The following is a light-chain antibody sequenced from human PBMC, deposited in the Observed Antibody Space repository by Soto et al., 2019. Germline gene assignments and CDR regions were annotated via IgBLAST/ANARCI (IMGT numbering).Light chain of an antibody. V-gene: IGKV3-15*01. J-gene: IGKJ1*01. CDR2: GAS. CDR1: QSVSGN. CDR3: QQYNNWS. Sequence: EIVMTQSPATLSVSPGERDTLSCRASQSVSGNLAWYQQTPGQAPRLLIYGASTRATGIPARFSGSGSGTEFTLTISSLQSEDFAVYYCQQYNNWSFGQGTKVEIK.